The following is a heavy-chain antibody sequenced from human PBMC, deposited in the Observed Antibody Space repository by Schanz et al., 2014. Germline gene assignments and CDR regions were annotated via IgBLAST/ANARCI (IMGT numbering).Heavy chain of an antibody. CDR3: ASSGAGYSSSWDFDY. Sequence: QVQLLQSGAEVKKPGASMKVSCKASGGTFSTYPINWLRQAPGQGLEWMGRIIPILGIANYAQKFQGRVTITADKSTFTAYMDVSSLRSEDTAVYYCASSGAGYSSSWDFDYWGQGTLVTVSS. D-gene: IGHD6-13*01. V-gene: IGHV1-69*09. CDR1: GGTFSTYP. J-gene: IGHJ4*02. CDR2: IIPILGIA.